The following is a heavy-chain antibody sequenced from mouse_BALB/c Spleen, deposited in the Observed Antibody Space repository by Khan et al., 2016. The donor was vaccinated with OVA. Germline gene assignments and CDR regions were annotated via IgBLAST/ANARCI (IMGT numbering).Heavy chain of an antibody. Sequence: VHLQQSGPELMKPGTSVKISCKASGYSFTTYYIHWVMQSHETSLEWIGYIDPFSGGTTYNQKFKGKATLTVDKSSSTAYIHLSNLTSEDSAVYYCTRHGYVAWFTYWGQGTLVTVSA. V-gene: IGHV1S135*01. CDR2: IDPFSGGT. J-gene: IGHJ3*01. CDR1: GYSFTTYY. D-gene: IGHD2-2*01. CDR3: TRHGYVAWFTY.